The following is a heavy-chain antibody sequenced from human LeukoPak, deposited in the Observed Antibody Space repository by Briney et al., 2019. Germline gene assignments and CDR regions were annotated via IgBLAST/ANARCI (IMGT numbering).Heavy chain of an antibody. J-gene: IGHJ4*02. Sequence: GGSLRLSCVASGFTITNYGMHWARQAPGKGLEWVAVVLYDGTNKYNAGSVKGRFTISRDNSKNTLYLQMNSLRAEDTAVYYCARSREGHYHGVLWGQGTLVTVSS. V-gene: IGHV3-33*01. D-gene: IGHD5-24*01. CDR1: GFTITNYG. CDR2: VLYDGTNK. CDR3: ARSREGHYHGVL.